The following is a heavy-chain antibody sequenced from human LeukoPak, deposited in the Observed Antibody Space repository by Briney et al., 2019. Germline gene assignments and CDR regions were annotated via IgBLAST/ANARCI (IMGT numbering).Heavy chain of an antibody. D-gene: IGHD3-22*01. V-gene: IGHV3-23*01. CDR1: GFTFSSYA. CDR3: ARGTYYYDSSGRRGYFQH. J-gene: IGHJ1*01. CDR2: ISGSGGST. Sequence: GGSLRLSCAASGFTFSSYAMSWVRQAPGKGLEWVSAISGSGGSTYYADSVKGRFTISRDNAKNSLYLQMNSLRAEDTAVYYCARGTYYYDSSGRRGYFQHWGQGTLVTVSS.